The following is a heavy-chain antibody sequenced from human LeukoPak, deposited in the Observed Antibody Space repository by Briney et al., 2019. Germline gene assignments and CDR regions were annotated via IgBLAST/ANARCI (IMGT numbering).Heavy chain of an antibody. V-gene: IGHV3-23*01. CDR1: GFTFSNSA. CDR2: VSSGGNT. D-gene: IGHD3-3*01. Sequence: GGSLRLSCAASGFTFSNSAMSWVRQAPGRGLEWVSAVSSGGNTYYADSVKGRFAISRDNSLNTLYLQMNSLRVEDTAMYYCAKDTAIQFLEPAFWGQGTLVTVSS. J-gene: IGHJ4*02. CDR3: AKDTAIQFLEPAF.